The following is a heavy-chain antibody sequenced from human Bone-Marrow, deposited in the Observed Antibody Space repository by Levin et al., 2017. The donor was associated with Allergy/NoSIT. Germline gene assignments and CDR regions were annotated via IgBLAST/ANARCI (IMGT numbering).Heavy chain of an antibody. V-gene: IGHV3-9*01. CDR2: ITWNSGSR. J-gene: IGHJ4*02. D-gene: IGHD6-13*01. CDR1: GFSFDDYS. CDR3: VRDSRPHLAAAGVYHDY. Sequence: PGGSLRLSCVASGFSFDDYSMHWVRQLPGKGLEWVSGITWNSGSRGYVDSVKGRFTISRDNGKKSLYLEMSSLRPDDTALYYCVRDSRPHLAAAGVYHDYWGQGTLVTVSS.